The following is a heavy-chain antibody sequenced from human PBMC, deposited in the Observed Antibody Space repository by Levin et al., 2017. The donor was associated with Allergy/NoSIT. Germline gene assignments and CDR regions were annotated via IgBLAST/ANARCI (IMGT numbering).Heavy chain of an antibody. CDR3: AGEPNSPYYYHYGLDV. D-gene: IGHD2/OR15-2a*01. J-gene: IGHJ6*02. CDR1: GGSISSDSYY. Sequence: GSLRLSCTVSGGSISSDSYYWAWIRQPPGTGLEWIGSVYYDGSAYYNPSLKSRVTISIDTSKNQFSLTLNSVTAADTAVYYCAGEPNSPYYYHYGLDVWGQGTTVTVSS. CDR2: VYYDGSA. V-gene: IGHV4-39*07.